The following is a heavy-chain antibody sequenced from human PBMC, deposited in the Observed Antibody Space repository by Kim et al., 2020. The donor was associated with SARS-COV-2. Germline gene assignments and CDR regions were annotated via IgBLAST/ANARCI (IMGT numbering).Heavy chain of an antibody. CDR1: GFTFDDYA. Sequence: GGSLRLSCAASGFTFDDYAMHWVRQAPGKGLEWVSGISWNSGSIGYAASVKGRFTISRDNAKNSLYLQMNSLRAEDTALYYCAKLLLIVAAAGTLYYFDYWGQGTLVTVSS. CDR3: AKLLLIVAAAGTLYYFDY. CDR2: ISWNSGSI. D-gene: IGHD6-13*01. V-gene: IGHV3-9*01. J-gene: IGHJ4*02.